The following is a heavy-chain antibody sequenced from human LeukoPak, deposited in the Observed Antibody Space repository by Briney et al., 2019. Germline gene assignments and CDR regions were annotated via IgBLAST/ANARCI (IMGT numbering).Heavy chain of an antibody. CDR3: ARDPGIGYCSSTSCSDAFDI. CDR1: GDSISTYY. D-gene: IGHD2-2*01. V-gene: IGHV4-59*01. Sequence: SETLSLTCTVSGDSISTYYWSWIRQPPGKGLEWIGRIHASGSNNYNPSLTSRVTISVDTSKNQFSLKLSSVTAADTAVYYCARDPGIGYCSSTSCSDAFDIWGQGTMVTVSS. J-gene: IGHJ3*02. CDR2: IHASGSN.